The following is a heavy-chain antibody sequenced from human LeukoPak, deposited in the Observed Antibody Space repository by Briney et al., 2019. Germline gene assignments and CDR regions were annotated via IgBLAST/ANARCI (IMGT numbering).Heavy chain of an antibody. Sequence: SETLSLTCAVYGGSFSGYYWSWIRQPPGKGLEWIGEINHSGSTNYNPSLKSRVTISVDTSKNQFSLKLSSVTAADTAVYYCARGDSTIFGVAPYLYYYYGMDVWGQGTTVTVSS. CDR3: ARGDSTIFGVAPYLYYYYGMDV. CDR1: GGSFSGYY. V-gene: IGHV4-34*01. D-gene: IGHD3-3*01. J-gene: IGHJ6*02. CDR2: INHSGST.